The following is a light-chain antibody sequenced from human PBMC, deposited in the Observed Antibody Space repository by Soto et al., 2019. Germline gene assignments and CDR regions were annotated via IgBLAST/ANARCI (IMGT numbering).Light chain of an antibody. CDR1: SSDIGTYNY. V-gene: IGLV2-14*03. CDR3: SAYSTSNTHVL. CDR2: DVS. J-gene: IGLJ2*01. Sequence: QSALTQPASVSGSPGQSITISCTGTSSDIGTYNYVSWYQQHPGKAPKLIMSDVSNRPSGVSDRFSGSMSDYTASLTISGLPTEDEADYYCSAYSTSNTHVLFGGGTKLTVL.